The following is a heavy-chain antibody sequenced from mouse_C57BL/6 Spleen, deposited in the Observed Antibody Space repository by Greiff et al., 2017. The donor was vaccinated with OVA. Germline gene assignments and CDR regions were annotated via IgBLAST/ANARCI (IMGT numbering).Heavy chain of an antibody. CDR2: ISNGGGST. CDR1: GITFSDYY. Sequence: EVHLVESGGGLVQPGGSLKLSCAASGITFSDYYMYWVRQTPEKRLEWVAYISNGGGSTYYPDTVKGRFTISRDNAKNTLYLQMSRLKSEDTAMYYCARRGDLYYYAMDYWGQGTSVTVSS. V-gene: IGHV5-12*01. J-gene: IGHJ4*01. D-gene: IGHD2-13*01. CDR3: ARRGDLYYYAMDY.